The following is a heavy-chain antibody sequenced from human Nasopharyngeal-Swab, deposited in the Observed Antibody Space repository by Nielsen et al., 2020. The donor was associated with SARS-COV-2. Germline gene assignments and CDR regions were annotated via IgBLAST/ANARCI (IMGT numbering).Heavy chain of an antibody. D-gene: IGHD4-17*01. J-gene: IGHJ4*02. V-gene: IGHV3-23*01. CDR2: ISGSGSGT. CDR3: AKHLTVTTRTLNY. CDR1: GFTLRSYA. Sequence: GGSLRLSCAASGFTLRSYAMTWVRQTPGRGLEWVSSISGSGSGTYYANSVRGRFTISRDNSNNTLFLQMSNLRAGDTAMYYCAKHLTVTTRTLNYWGQGTLVTVSS.